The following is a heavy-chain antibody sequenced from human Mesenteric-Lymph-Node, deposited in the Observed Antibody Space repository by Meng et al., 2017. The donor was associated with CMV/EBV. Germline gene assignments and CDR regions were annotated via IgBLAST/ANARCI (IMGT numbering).Heavy chain of an antibody. CDR2: INHSGST. CDR1: GGSFSGYY. CDR3: ARHQRWLKSEGGFNY. Sequence: QVQLKQGGAGLLKPSETLSLTCAVYGGSFSGYYWSWIRQPPGKGLEWIGEINHSGSTNYNPSLKSRVTISVDTSKNQFSLKLSSVTAADTAVYYCARHQRWLKSEGGFNYWGQGTLVTASS. J-gene: IGHJ4*02. V-gene: IGHV4-34*01. D-gene: IGHD4-23*01.